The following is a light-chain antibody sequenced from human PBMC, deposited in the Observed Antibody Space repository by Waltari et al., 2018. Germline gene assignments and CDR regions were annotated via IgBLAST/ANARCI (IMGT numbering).Light chain of an antibody. J-gene: IGKJ1*01. CDR1: QSVSSY. Sequence: EIVLTQSPATLSLSPGERATLSCRASQSVSSYLAWYRQKPGQAPRLLIYDASNRATGIPARFSGSGSGTDFTLTISSLEPEDFAVYYCQQSYTTPRTFGQGTKVEIK. V-gene: IGKV3-11*01. CDR3: QQSYTTPRT. CDR2: DAS.